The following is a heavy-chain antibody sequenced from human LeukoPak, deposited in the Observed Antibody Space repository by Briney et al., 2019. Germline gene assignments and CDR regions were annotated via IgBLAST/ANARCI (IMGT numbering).Heavy chain of an antibody. CDR3: VRHGLGSCWFGFDH. CDR1: GYIFTTYW. V-gene: IGHV5-51*01. D-gene: IGHD6-13*01. J-gene: IGHJ4*02. Sequence: PGESLKISCKGSGYIFTTYWIGWVRQMPGKGLEWMGIIYPGDSVPRYSPSFQGQVTISADKSISTAYLQWSSLKASDSAMYYCVRHGLGSCWFGFDHWGQGTLVTGSS. CDR2: IYPGDSVP.